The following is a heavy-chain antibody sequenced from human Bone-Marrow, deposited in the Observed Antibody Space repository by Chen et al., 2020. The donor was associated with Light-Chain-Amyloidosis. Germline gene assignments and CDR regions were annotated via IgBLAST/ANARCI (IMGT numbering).Heavy chain of an antibody. CDR1: GCIFNTHA. CDR3: ATDPPGSGFAFHT. J-gene: IGHJ3*02. V-gene: IGHV3-33*01. D-gene: IGHD5-12*01. Sequence: QVRLVESGGGVVQLWRSMRLSCAASGCIFNTHAMHWVRQAPGKGLEWVAFIWYDGSNKHYLDSVKGRFTVSRDNSENTLYLQIDSLRAEDTAVYYCATDPPGSGFAFHTWGQGTVVTVSS. CDR2: IWYDGSNK.